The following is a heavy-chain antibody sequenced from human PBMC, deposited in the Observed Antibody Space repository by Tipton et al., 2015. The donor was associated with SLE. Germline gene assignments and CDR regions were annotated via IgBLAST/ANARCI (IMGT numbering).Heavy chain of an antibody. CDR2: IYYTGTT. D-gene: IGHD4-17*01. V-gene: IGHV4-39*02. J-gene: IGHJ4*02. CDR3: ARDKNGDYYDY. CDR1: GSSITSSSRY. Sequence: TLSLTCSISGSSITSSSRYWGWIRQPPGKGLEWIGSIYYTGTTYYNPSLKSRVTISVETSKTHFSLKMSSVTAADTAMYYCARDKNGDYYDYWGQGTLVTVSS.